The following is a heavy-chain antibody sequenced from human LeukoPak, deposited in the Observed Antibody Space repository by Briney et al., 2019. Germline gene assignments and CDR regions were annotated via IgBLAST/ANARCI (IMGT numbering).Heavy chain of an antibody. V-gene: IGHV3-48*01. CDR2: ISSSSSTI. CDR3: AKKGHYYDSSGYFRYYFDY. J-gene: IGHJ4*02. Sequence: GGSLRLSCAASGFTFSSYSMNWVRQAPGKGLEWVSYISSSSSTIYYADSVKGRFTISRDNAKNSLYLQMNSLRAEDTAVYYCAKKGHYYDSSGYFRYYFDYWGQGTLVTVSS. CDR1: GFTFSSYS. D-gene: IGHD3-22*01.